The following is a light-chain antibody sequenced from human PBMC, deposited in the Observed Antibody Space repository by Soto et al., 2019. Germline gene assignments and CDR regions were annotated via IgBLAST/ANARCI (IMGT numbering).Light chain of an antibody. V-gene: IGKV3-20*01. CDR2: DAS. CDR3: QQYGSSPALT. CDR1: QSVSSSY. J-gene: IGKJ4*01. Sequence: EIVLTQSPGTLSLSPGERATLSCRASQSVSSSYLAWYQQKPGQAPRLLIYDASSRATGIPDRFSGSGSGTDFTLTISRLEPEDVAVYYCQQYGSSPALTFGGGTKVEIK.